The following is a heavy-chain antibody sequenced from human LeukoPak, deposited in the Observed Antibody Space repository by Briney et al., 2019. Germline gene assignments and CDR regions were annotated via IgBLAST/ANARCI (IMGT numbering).Heavy chain of an antibody. CDR1: GFTFSHYG. CDR2: IWSDGTEK. D-gene: IGHD4-11*01. CDR3: AKDAQRGFDFSNSLES. V-gene: IGHV3-33*06. Sequence: GGSLRLSCATSGFTFSHYGMHWVRQAPGKGLEWAAVIWSDGTEKYYGDSVKGRFTISRDNSKKTVYLQMNSLRVEDRAVYYCAKDAQRGFDFSNSLESWGQGTLVTVSS. J-gene: IGHJ4*02.